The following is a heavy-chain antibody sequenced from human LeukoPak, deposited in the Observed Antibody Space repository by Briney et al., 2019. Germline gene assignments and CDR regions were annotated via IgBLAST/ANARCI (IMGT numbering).Heavy chain of an antibody. CDR3: ARDSEPDFWSGYYCLDY. D-gene: IGHD3-3*01. J-gene: IGHJ4*02. CDR1: GFSFSSYS. CDR2: ISSSSSYI. Sequence: KAGGSLRLSCAASGFSFSSYSMNWVRQAPGEGLEWVSSISSSSSYIYYADSVKGRFTISRDNAKNSLYLQTNSLRAEDTAVYYCARDSEPDFWSGYYCLDYWGQGILVTVSS. V-gene: IGHV3-21*01.